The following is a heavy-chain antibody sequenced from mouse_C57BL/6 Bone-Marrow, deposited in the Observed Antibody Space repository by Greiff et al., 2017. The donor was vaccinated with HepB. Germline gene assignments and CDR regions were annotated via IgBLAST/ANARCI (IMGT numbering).Heavy chain of an antibody. D-gene: IGHD1-1*01. CDR2: IDPSDSYT. CDR3: AGTTVVDYAMDY. Sequence: QVQLQQPGAELVRPGTSVKLSCKASGYTFTSYWMHWVKQRPGQGLEWIGVIDPSDSYTNYNQKFKGKATLTVDTSSSTAYMQLSSLTSEDSAVYYCAGTTVVDYAMDYWGQGTSVTVSS. CDR1: GYTFTSYW. J-gene: IGHJ4*01. V-gene: IGHV1-59*01.